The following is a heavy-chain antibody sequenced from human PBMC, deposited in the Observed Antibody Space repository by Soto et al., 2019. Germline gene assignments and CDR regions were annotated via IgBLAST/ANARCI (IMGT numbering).Heavy chain of an antibody. Sequence: QVQLQQWGAGLLKPSETLSLTCAVYGGSFSGYYWSWIRQPPGKGLEWIGEINHSGSTNYNPSLKSRVTISVDPSKNQFSLKLSSVTAADTAVYYCAGITYYDFWSGYYSWFDPWGQGTLVTVSS. J-gene: IGHJ5*02. CDR1: GGSFSGYY. D-gene: IGHD3-3*01. CDR3: AGITYYDFWSGYYSWFDP. V-gene: IGHV4-34*01. CDR2: INHSGST.